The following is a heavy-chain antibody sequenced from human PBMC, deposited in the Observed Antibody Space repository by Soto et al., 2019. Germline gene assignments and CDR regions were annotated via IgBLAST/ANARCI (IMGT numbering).Heavy chain of an antibody. CDR1: GFSLITTGSG. CDR3: AHLMTAVTTFGMDV. V-gene: IGHV2-5*02. D-gene: IGHD4-17*01. J-gene: IGHJ6*02. CDR2: IYCDDVK. Sequence: QITLKESGPTLVAPTQTLTLTCTFSGFSLITTGSGVAWIRQPPGKALEWLALIYCDDVKRYSPSLKSRLTITKDTSKNQVVLTMTNMDPVDTGTYFCAHLMTAVTTFGMDVWGQGTAVTVSS.